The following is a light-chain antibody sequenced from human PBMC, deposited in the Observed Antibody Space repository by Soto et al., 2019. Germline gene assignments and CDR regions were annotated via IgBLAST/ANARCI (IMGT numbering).Light chain of an antibody. J-gene: IGKJ2*01. CDR1: QSISTF. V-gene: IGKV1-39*01. Sequence: DIQMTQSPSSLPASVGDRVTITCRASQSISTFLNWYQHKPGKAPKLLIYAASSLQSGVPSRISGRGSGTDFTLTISSLQPEDFATYYCQQTFSIPYTFGQGTKLEIK. CDR3: QQTFSIPYT. CDR2: AAS.